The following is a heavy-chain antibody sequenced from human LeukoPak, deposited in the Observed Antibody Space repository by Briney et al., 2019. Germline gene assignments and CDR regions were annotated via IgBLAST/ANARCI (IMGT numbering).Heavy chain of an antibody. CDR1: GDSVSSNSAA. Sequence: SQTLSLTCAISGDSVSSNSAAWNWIRQSPSRGLEWLGRTYYRSKWYNDYAVSVKSRITINPDTSKNQFSLQLNSVTPEDTAVYYCARDLIAAADIGANWFDPWGQGTLVTVSS. V-gene: IGHV6-1*01. D-gene: IGHD6-13*01. J-gene: IGHJ5*02. CDR3: ARDLIAAADIGANWFDP. CDR2: TYYRSKWYN.